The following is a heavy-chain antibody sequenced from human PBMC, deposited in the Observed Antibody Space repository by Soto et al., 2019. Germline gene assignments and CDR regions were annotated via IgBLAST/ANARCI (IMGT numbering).Heavy chain of an antibody. CDR1: GGFFSGYY. V-gene: IGHV4-34*01. CDR2: INHSGST. Sequence: QVQLQQWGAGLLKPSETLSLTCAVYGGFFSGYYWSWIRQPPGKGLEWIGEINHSGSTTYNPSLKSRVTILVDTSNNQFSLKLNSVTAADTAVYYCARPADSWYYSDFWGQGTLVTVSS. CDR3: ARPADSWYYSDF. D-gene: IGHD6-13*01. J-gene: IGHJ4*02.